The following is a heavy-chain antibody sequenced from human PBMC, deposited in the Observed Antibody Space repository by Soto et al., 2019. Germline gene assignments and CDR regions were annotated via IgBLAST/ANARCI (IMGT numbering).Heavy chain of an antibody. J-gene: IGHJ4*02. CDR2: ISAYNGNT. V-gene: IGHV1-18*01. CDR1: GYTFTSYG. Sequence: QVQLVQSGAEVKKPGASVKVSCKASGYTFTSYGISWVRQAPGQGLEWMGWISAYNGNTNYAQKLQGRVTMTTDTPTSTDYMERGSVRSEDTAVYYWARGSCFDGDGGGYFDYWGQGTLVTVSS. D-gene: IGHD3-9*01. CDR3: ARGSCFDGDGGGYFDY.